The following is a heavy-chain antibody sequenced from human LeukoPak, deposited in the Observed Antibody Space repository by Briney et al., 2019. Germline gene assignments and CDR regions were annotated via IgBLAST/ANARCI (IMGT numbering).Heavy chain of an antibody. CDR2: IYYSGST. J-gene: IGHJ4*02. CDR1: GGSISSYY. CDR3: ARGTEWLLDY. V-gene: IGHV4-59*01. D-gene: IGHD5-12*01. Sequence: PSETLSLNCTVSGGSISSYYWSWIRQPPGKGLEWIGYIYYSGSTNYNPSLKSRVTISVDTSKNQFSLKLSSVTAADTAVYYCARGTEWLLDYWGQGTLVTVSS.